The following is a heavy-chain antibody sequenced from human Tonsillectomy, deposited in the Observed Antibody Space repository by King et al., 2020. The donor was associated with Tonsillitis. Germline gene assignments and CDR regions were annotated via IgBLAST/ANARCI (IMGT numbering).Heavy chain of an antibody. Sequence: VQLVESGGGLVQPGGSLRLSCAASGFTFSSYAMSWVRQAPGKGLEWVSVIYSGGSSTYYADSVKGRFTISRDNSKNTLYLQMNSLRSEDTAVYYCAKVETYYYDSSGYYSFYFDYWGQGTLVTVSS. CDR3: AKVETYYYDSSGYYSFYFDY. D-gene: IGHD3-22*01. V-gene: IGHV3-23*03. CDR1: GFTFSSYA. CDR2: IYSGGSST. J-gene: IGHJ4*02.